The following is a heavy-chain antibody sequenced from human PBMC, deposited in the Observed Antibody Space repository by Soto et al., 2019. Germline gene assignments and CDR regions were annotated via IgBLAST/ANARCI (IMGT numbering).Heavy chain of an antibody. CDR3: ARRDSGGFYRYFDS. CDR1: GGTFSTNP. D-gene: IGHD2-15*01. CDR2: TGSGTGPG. J-gene: IGHJ4*02. Sequence: QVQLVQSGAEVKKPGSSVKVSCKASGGTFSTNPISWVRQAPGQGLEWMGGTGSGTGPGNHAQTFQGRLTRTVDKCTRTVYMALSSLSSEDTAVYYWARRDSGGFYRYFDSWGQGTLVTVSS. V-gene: IGHV1-69*06.